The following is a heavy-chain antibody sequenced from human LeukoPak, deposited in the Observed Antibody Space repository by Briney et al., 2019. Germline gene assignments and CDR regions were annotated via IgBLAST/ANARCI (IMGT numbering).Heavy chain of an antibody. CDR3: ARAQKDDFWSGYYKYYFDY. Sequence: GGSLRLSCAASGFTVSSNYMSWVRQAPGKGLEWVSVIYSGGSTYYADSVKGRSTISRDNSKNTLYLQMNSLRAEDTAVYYCARAQKDDFWSGYYKYYFDYWGQGTLVTVSS. CDR1: GFTVSSNY. V-gene: IGHV3-53*01. D-gene: IGHD3-3*01. CDR2: IYSGGST. J-gene: IGHJ4*02.